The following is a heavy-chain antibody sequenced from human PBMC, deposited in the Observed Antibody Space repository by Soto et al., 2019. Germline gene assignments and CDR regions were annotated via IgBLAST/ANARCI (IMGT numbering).Heavy chain of an antibody. V-gene: IGHV3-23*01. CDR3: AKKRKFTVTTNY. J-gene: IGHJ4*02. CDR2: ISGSGGST. Sequence: EVQLLESGGGLVQPGGSLRLSCAASGFTFSSYAMSWVRQAPGKGLAWISAISGSGGSTYYADSVKGRFTSCRDNSKNTQDLQMISLTDEDTAVYNCAKKRKFTVTTNYWGQGTLGTVSS. D-gene: IGHD4-17*01. CDR1: GFTFSSYA.